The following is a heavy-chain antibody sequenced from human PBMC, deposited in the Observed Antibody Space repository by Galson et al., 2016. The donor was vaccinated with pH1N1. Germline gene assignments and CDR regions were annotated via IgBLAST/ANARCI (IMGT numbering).Heavy chain of an antibody. V-gene: IGHV3-23*01. CDR3: ARVLGIAVTYFDN. Sequence: SLRLSCAASGFTFANYALNWLRQSPRKGLEWVSAISGSGGATFYTDSVKGRFTTSRDNSKNTIYLEMKNLRAEDAAIYYCARVLGIAVTYFDNWGQGTLVTV. CDR2: ISGSGGAT. CDR1: GFTFANYA. J-gene: IGHJ4*02. D-gene: IGHD6-19*01.